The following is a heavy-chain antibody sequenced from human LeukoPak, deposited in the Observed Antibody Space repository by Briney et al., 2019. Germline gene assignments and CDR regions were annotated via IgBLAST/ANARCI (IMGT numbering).Heavy chain of an antibody. V-gene: IGHV3-53*01. Sequence: PGGSLRLSCAASGFTVSNNYLSWVRQAPGKGLEWVSVIYSDGSTYYADSVKGRSTISRDNSKSTLSLQMNSLRAEDTAVYFCAKGTPPHYYGSGSFYTAFDYWGQGTLVTVSS. CDR1: GFTVSNNY. D-gene: IGHD3-10*01. CDR2: IYSDGST. CDR3: AKGTPPHYYGSGSFYTAFDY. J-gene: IGHJ4*02.